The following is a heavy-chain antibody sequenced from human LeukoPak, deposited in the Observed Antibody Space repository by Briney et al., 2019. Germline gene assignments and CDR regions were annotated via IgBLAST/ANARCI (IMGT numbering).Heavy chain of an antibody. Sequence: GGSLRLSCAAPGFTFSDHYMDCVRQTPGKGLEWVGRARDKANSYTTEYAASVKGRFTISRDDSKNSLYLQMNSLKTEDTAVYYCARVGPPRSDAFDIWGQGTMVTVSS. CDR3: ARVGPPRSDAFDI. J-gene: IGHJ3*02. V-gene: IGHV3-72*01. CDR2: ARDKANSYTT. CDR1: GFTFSDHY.